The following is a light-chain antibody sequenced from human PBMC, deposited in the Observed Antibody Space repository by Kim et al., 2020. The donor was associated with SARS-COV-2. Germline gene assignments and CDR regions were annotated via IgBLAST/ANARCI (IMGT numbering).Light chain of an antibody. J-gene: IGLJ3*02. Sequence: SSELTQDPAVSVALGLTVRITCQGDNLRTYYPSWYQQKPGQAPVLVIYGKDNRPSGIPDRFSGSSSGNTASLTITGAQAEDEADYYCTSRDTSGNLVVFGGGTQLTVL. CDR3: TSRDTSGNLVV. CDR1: NLRTYY. CDR2: GKD. V-gene: IGLV3-19*01.